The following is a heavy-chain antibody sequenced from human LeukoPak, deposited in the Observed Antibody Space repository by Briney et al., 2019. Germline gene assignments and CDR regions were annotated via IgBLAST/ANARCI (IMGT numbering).Heavy chain of an antibody. CDR1: GFTFSSYG. J-gene: IGHJ4*02. CDR2: IRDDGSKK. D-gene: IGHD5-24*01. V-gene: IGHV3-30*02. CDR3: AKDRGGYDPYYFDY. Sequence: GGSLRLSCAASGFTFSSYGMHWARLAPGKGLEWVAFIRDDGSKKYYADSVKGRFTISRDNSKNTLYLQMNSLRAEDTAVYYCAKDRGGYDPYYFDYWGQGTLVTASS.